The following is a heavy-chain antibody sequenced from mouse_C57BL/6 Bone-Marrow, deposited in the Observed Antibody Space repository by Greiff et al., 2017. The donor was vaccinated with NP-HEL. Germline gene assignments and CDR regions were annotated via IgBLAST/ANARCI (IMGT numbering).Heavy chain of an antibody. V-gene: IGHV1-64*01. CDR3: ARRYDYDGAWFAY. CDR2: IHPNSGST. CDR1: GYTFTSYW. D-gene: IGHD2-4*01. Sequence: QVQLQQSGAELVKPGASVKLSCKASGYTFTSYWMHWVKQRPGQGLEWIGMIHPNSGSTKYNEKFKSKATLTVDKSSSTAYMQLSSLTSEDSAVYYCARRYDYDGAWFAYWGQGTLVTVSA. J-gene: IGHJ3*01.